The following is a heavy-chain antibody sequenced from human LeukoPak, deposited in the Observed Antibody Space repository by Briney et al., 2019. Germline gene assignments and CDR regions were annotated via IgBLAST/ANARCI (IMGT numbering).Heavy chain of an antibody. V-gene: IGHV4-38-2*01. D-gene: IGHD4-17*01. Sequence: PSETLSLTCAVSGYSISSGYYWGWIRQPPGKGLEWIGSIYHSGSTFYTPSLKSRVTISVDTSKNQFSLKLTSVTAADTAVYYCARGDNGIDYWGQGTLVTASS. CDR1: GYSISSGYY. J-gene: IGHJ4*02. CDR2: IYHSGST. CDR3: ARGDNGIDY.